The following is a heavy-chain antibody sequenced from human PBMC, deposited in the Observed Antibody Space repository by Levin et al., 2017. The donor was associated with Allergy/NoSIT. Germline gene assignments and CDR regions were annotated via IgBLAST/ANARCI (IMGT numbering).Heavy chain of an antibody. Sequence: GGSLRLSCAASGFTFSSYAMHWVRQAPGKGLEWVAVISYDGSNKYYADSVKGRFTISRDNSKNTLYLQMNSLRAEDTAVYYCARDGYDSSGYGKDDPEIDYWGQGTLVTVS. CDR1: GFTFSSYA. J-gene: IGHJ4*02. D-gene: IGHD3-22*01. V-gene: IGHV3-30*04. CDR3: ARDGYDSSGYGKDDPEIDY. CDR2: ISYDGSNK.